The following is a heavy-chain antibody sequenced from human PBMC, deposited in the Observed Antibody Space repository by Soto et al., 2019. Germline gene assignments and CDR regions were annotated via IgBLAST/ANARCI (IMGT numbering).Heavy chain of an antibody. CDR1: GITFGNYA. Sequence: EGRMLESGGGLVQPGGSLRLSCTVSGITFGNYAMSWVRQAPGKGLQWVSTIDTSGRNTYYADSVKGRVTISRDNSKNTLYLQVSSLRDDATAVYYCAFDYWGQGTLVTVSS. CDR3: AFDY. V-gene: IGHV3-23*05. J-gene: IGHJ4*02. CDR2: IDTSGRNT.